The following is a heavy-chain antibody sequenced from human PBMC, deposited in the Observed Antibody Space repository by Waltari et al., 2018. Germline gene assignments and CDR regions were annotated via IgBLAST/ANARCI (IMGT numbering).Heavy chain of an antibody. D-gene: IGHD3-10*01. CDR3: ARVGWFGELPVYYFDY. CDR1: GGTFSSYT. V-gene: IGHV1-69*08. J-gene: IGHJ4*02. CDR2: IIPILGRA. Sequence: QVQLVQSVAEVKTPGSSVKVSCKSSGGTFSSYTIRWVRQAPGQGLEWMGRIIPILGRANYAQKFQGRVTITADKSTSTAYMELSSLRSEDTAVYYCARVGWFGELPVYYFDYWGQGTLVTVSS.